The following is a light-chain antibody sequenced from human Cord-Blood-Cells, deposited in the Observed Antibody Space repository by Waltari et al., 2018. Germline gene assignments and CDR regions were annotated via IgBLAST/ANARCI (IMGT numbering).Light chain of an antibody. CDR1: RLRSYY. V-gene: IGLV3-19*01. J-gene: IGLJ2*01. Sequence: SSELTQDPAVSVALGQTVRITCQGDRLRSYYASWYQQKPGHAPVLVIYGKNNRPSGIPDRFSGSSSGNTASLTITGAQAEDEADYYCNSRESSSNHVVFGGGTKLTVL. CDR3: NSRESSSNHVV. CDR2: GKN.